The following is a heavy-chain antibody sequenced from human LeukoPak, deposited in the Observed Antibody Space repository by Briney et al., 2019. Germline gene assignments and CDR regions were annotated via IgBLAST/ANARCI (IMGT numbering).Heavy chain of an antibody. J-gene: IGHJ3*02. CDR3: ASDGDRGYDALDI. Sequence: SQTLSLTCVISGDSVSSNSAAWNWIRQSPSRGFEWLGRTFYRSQWFKDYAESVKSRISINPDTSQNQLSLQLTSVTPEDTAVYYCASDGDRGYDALDIWGQGTMVTVSS. CDR2: TFYRSQWFK. V-gene: IGHV6-1*01. D-gene: IGHD6-25*01. CDR1: GDSVSSNSAA.